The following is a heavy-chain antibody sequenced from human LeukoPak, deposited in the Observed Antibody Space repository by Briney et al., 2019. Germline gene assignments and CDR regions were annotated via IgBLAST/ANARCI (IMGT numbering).Heavy chain of an antibody. J-gene: IGHJ4*02. V-gene: IGHV1-69*04. CDR3: ARVRVATMAADY. CDR1: GGTFSSYA. Sequence: SVKVSCRASGGTFSSYAISWVRQAPGQGLEWMRRIIPILGIANYAQKFQGRVTITADKSTSTDYMELSSLRSEDTAVYYCARVRVATMAADYWGQGTLVTVSS. CDR2: IIPILGIA. D-gene: IGHD5-12*01.